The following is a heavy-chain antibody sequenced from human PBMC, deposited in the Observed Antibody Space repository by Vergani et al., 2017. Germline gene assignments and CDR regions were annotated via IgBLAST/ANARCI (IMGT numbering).Heavy chain of an antibody. CDR1: GGTFSSYA. J-gene: IGHJ4*02. CDR3: ARDLGTKLGFQILTYFDY. D-gene: IGHD7-27*01. V-gene: IGHV1-69*06. CDR2: IIPIFGTA. Sequence: QVQLVQSGAEVKKPGSSVKVSCKASGGTFSSYAISWVRQAPGQGLEWMGGIIPIFGTANYAQKFQGRVTITADKSTSTAYMELSSLRSEDTAVYYCARDLGTKLGFQILTYFDYWGQGTLVTVSS.